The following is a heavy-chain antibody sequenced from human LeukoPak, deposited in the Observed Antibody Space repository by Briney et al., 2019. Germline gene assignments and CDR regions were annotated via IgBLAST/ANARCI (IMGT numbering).Heavy chain of an antibody. CDR2: IYNSGST. Sequence: PSETLSLTCTVSDGSISSYYWSWIRQPPGKRLEWIGFIYNSGSTKYNPSLRSRVTISEDTAKNQFSLKLTSVTAADTAVYYCVRGGSVNPALIDYWGQGTPVTVSS. CDR1: DGSISSYY. CDR3: VRGGSVNPALIDY. J-gene: IGHJ4*02. D-gene: IGHD1-14*01. V-gene: IGHV4-59*01.